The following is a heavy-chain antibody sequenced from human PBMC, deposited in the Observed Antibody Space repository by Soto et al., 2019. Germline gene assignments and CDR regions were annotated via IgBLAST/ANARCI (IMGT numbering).Heavy chain of an antibody. D-gene: IGHD6-19*01. CDR3: ARKDSSGWYRGWFDP. J-gene: IGHJ5*02. V-gene: IGHV1-69*02. CDR1: GGTFSSYT. CDR2: IIPILGIA. Sequence: QVQLVQSGAEVKKPGSSVKVSCKASGGTFSSYTISWVRQAPGQGLGGRGRIIPILGIANYAQKLQGRVTITADKSTSTAYMELSSLRSEDTAVYYCARKDSSGWYRGWFDPWGQGTLVTVSS.